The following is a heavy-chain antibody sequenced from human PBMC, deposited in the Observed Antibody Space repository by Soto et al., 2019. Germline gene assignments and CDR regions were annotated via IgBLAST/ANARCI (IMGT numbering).Heavy chain of an antibody. CDR1: GFTFSSYA. CDR3: ARDYYRLNSGYGLSMDV. Sequence: TGGSLRLFCAASGFTFSSYAIKRDHQDPGKGLEWVAVISYDGSNKYYADSVKGRFTISRDNSKNTLYLQMNSLRAEDTAVYYCARDYYRLNSGYGLSMDVWGQGTTVTVSS. J-gene: IGHJ6*02. CDR2: ISYDGSNK. V-gene: IGHV3-30-3*01. D-gene: IGHD5-12*01.